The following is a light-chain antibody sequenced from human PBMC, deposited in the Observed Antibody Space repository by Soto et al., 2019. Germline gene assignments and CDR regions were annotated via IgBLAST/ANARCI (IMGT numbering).Light chain of an antibody. CDR2: GAT. V-gene: IGKV3-20*01. CDR3: QPYGGSPRT. CDR1: QSVSSTY. Sequence: IVLTQSPGTLSLSPGERATLSCRSSQSVSSTYLAWCQQRPGQAPRLLYDGATSRAAGIPDRFTGGGSREDFTPTSSMLEPEDFTVYCCQPYGGSPRTFGQGTKVEIK. J-gene: IGKJ1*01.